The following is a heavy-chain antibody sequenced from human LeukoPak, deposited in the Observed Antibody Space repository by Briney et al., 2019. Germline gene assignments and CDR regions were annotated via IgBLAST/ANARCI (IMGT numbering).Heavy chain of an antibody. V-gene: IGHV3-30*18. Sequence: PGGSLRLSCAASGFTFSSYAMSWVRQAPGKGLEWVAVISYDGSNKYYADSVKGRFTISRDNSKNTLYLQMNSLRAEDTAVYYCAKSESGYNDYVSGGFDYWGQGTLVTVSS. CDR2: ISYDGSNK. D-gene: IGHD5-12*01. CDR3: AKSESGYNDYVSGGFDY. CDR1: GFTFSSYA. J-gene: IGHJ4*02.